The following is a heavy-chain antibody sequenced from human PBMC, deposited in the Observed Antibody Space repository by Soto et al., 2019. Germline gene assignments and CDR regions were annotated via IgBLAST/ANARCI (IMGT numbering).Heavy chain of an antibody. CDR1: GLTLTDTW. J-gene: IGHJ4*01. CDR2: LKSKTNGGTA. Sequence: EVQLVESGGGLVKPGESLRLSCTASGLTLTDTWMKWVRQAPGKGLEWVGRLKSKTNGGTADYAAPVRGRFTILREYSKNKVYLEMNSLKTEDTAVNYRAFFPGRRAGQFERWGQGTLV. D-gene: IGHD2-15*01. CDR3: AFFPGRRAGQFER. V-gene: IGHV3-15*07.